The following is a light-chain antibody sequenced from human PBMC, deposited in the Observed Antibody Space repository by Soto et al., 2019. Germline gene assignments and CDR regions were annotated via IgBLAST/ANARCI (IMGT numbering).Light chain of an antibody. Sequence: QSVLTQPPSGSGAQGQRVTISCPGSTSNIGAGYDVHWYQQLPGTAPKLLIYGNSNRPSGVPDRFSGSKSGTSASLAITGLQAEDEADYYCQSYDSSLSGVVFGGGTKLTVL. CDR1: TSNIGAGYD. CDR2: GNS. CDR3: QSYDSSLSGVV. J-gene: IGLJ2*01. V-gene: IGLV1-40*01.